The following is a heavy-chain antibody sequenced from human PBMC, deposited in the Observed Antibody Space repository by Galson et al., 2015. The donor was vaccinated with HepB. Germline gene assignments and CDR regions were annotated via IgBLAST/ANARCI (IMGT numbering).Heavy chain of an antibody. CDR2: IIPIFGTA. J-gene: IGHJ4*02. D-gene: IGHD4/OR15-4a*01. CDR3: ARVKADYGRPRYFDY. Sequence: SVKVSCKASGGTFSSYAISWVRQAPGQGLEWMGGIIPIFGTANYAQKFQGRVTITADESTSTAYMELSSLRSEDTAVYYCARVKADYGRPRYFDYWGQGTLVTVSS. CDR1: GGTFSSYA. V-gene: IGHV1-69*13.